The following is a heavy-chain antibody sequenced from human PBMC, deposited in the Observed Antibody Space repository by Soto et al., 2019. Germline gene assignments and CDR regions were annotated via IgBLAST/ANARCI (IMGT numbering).Heavy chain of an antibody. V-gene: IGHV1-3*01. D-gene: IGHD2-2*01. CDR2: INAGNGNT. CDR1: GYTFTSYA. Sequence: ASVKVSCKASGYTFTSYAMHWVRQAPGQRLEWMGWINAGNGNTKYSQKFQGRVTITRDTSASTAYMELSSLRSEDTAVYYCARGLLYRISTSCYYYGMDVWGQGTIVTVSS. J-gene: IGHJ6*01. CDR3: ARGLLYRISTSCYYYGMDV.